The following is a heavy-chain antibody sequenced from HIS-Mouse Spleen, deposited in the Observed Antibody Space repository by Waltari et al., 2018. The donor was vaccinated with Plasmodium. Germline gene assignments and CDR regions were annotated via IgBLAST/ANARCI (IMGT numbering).Heavy chain of an antibody. CDR1: GGSISSYY. J-gene: IGHJ3*02. CDR2: IYYSGST. D-gene: IGHD3-9*01. Sequence: QVQLQESGPGLVKPSETLSLTCTVSGGSISSYYWSWIRQPPGKGLEWIGYIYYSGSTNYNPPLKGRVTISVDTSKNQFSLKLSSVTAADTAVYYCAREPYDILTGYYDAFDIWGQGTMVTVSS. V-gene: IGHV4-59*01. CDR3: AREPYDILTGYYDAFDI.